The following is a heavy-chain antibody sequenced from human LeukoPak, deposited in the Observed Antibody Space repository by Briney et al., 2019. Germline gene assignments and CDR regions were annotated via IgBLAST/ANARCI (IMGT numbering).Heavy chain of an antibody. D-gene: IGHD5-12*01. J-gene: IGHJ4*02. V-gene: IGHV3-74*01. CDR3: ARESKYSGYPFDY. Sequence: GGPLRLSCAASGFTFSSYWMHWVRQAPGKGLVWVSRVNSDGSGTTYADSVKGRFTISRDNAKNTLYLQMNSLRAEDTAVYYCARESKYSGYPFDYWGQGTLVTVSS. CDR1: GFTFSSYW. CDR2: VNSDGSGT.